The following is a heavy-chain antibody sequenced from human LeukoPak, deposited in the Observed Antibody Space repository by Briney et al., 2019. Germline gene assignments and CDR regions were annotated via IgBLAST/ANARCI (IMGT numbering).Heavy chain of an antibody. Sequence: ASVKVSCKASGYTFTSYGISWVRQAPGQGLECMGWISAYNGNTNYAQKLQGRVTMTTDTSTSTAYMELRSLRSDDTAVYYCARVERAGVRQLPDYWGQGTLVTVSS. D-gene: IGHD2-2*01. CDR1: GYTFTSYG. V-gene: IGHV1-18*01. CDR2: ISAYNGNT. CDR3: ARVERAGVRQLPDY. J-gene: IGHJ4*02.